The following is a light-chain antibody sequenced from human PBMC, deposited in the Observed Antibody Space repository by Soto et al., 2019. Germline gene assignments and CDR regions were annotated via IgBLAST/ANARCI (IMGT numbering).Light chain of an antibody. CDR2: ASS. V-gene: IGKV3-11*01. CDR1: QSVSSY. J-gene: IGKJ5*01. Sequence: EIVLTQSPATLSLSPGERATLSCRASQSVSSYLAWYQQKPGQAPRLLIYASSNRATGIPARFSGSGSGTDFNLTISSLEPEDFAVSYCQQRSNWPPITFGQGTRLEIK. CDR3: QQRSNWPPIT.